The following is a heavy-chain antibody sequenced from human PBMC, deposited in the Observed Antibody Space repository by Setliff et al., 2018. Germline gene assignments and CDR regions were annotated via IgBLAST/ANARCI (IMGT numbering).Heavy chain of an antibody. V-gene: IGHV4-38-2*02. CDR1: GYSISNDYF. CDR3: AKHRSYFDY. CDR2: IYHSGST. J-gene: IGHJ4*02. Sequence: SETLSLTCTVSGYSISNDYFWGWIRQPPGKGLEWIGSIYHSGSTSYYPSLKSRVTISVDTSKNQFSLNLSSVTAADTAVYYCAKHRSYFDYWSQGTLVTGST.